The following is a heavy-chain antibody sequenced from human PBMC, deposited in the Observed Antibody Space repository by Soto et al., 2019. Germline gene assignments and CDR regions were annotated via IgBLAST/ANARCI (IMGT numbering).Heavy chain of an antibody. CDR1: GFTVSSNY. D-gene: IGHD3-22*01. V-gene: IGHV3-53*01. J-gene: IGHJ5*02. CDR3: ARGGDYFDSSGYYFGS. CDR2: IYSSGGT. Sequence: GGSLRLSCTASGFTVSSNYMSWVRQAPGKGLEWVSVIYSSGGTYYADSVKGRFTISRDKSKNTLYLQMNSLRIEDTAVYYCARGGDYFDSSGYYFGSWGQGTLVTVSS.